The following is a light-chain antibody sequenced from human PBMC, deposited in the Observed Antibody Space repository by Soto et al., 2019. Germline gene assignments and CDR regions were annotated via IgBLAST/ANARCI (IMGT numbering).Light chain of an antibody. CDR2: EGS. J-gene: IGLJ2*01. CDR1: SSDVGSYNL. CDR3: CSFERSITLV. Sequence: QSALTQPASVSGSPGQSITISCTGSSSDVGSYNLVSWYQQLPGEAPKLMIYEGSKRPSGVSNRFSGSKSGNTASLTISGLQAEDEADYYCCSFERSITLVVGGGTKLTVL. V-gene: IGLV2-23*01.